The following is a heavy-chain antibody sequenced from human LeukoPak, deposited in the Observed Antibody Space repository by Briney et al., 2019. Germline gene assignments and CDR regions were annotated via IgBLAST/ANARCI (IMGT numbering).Heavy chain of an antibody. J-gene: IGHJ6*03. CDR3: ARDFPGGNSPNYYYYYMDV. CDR1: GYTFTGYY. V-gene: IGHV1-2*02. D-gene: IGHD4-23*01. Sequence: ASVKVSCKASGYTFTGYYMHWVRQAPGQGLEWMGWINPNSGGTNYAQKFQGRVTMTRDTSTSTVYMELSSLRSEDTAVYYCARDFPGGNSPNYYYYYMDVWGKGTTVTVSS. CDR2: INPNSGGT.